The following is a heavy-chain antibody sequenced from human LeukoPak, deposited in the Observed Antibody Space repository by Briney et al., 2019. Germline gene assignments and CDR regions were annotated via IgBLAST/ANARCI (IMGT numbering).Heavy chain of an antibody. J-gene: IGHJ5*02. CDR2: IYSGGGT. D-gene: IGHD6-13*01. CDR3: ARGLQQQLGWFDP. Sequence: PGESLRLSCSASGFTVSNNYMSWVRQAPGKGLEWVSIIYSGGGTNYADSVKGRFTISRNNSKNTLYLQMSSLRPDDTAVYYCARGLQQQLGWFDPWGQGTLVTVSS. V-gene: IGHV3-53*04. CDR1: GFTVSNNY.